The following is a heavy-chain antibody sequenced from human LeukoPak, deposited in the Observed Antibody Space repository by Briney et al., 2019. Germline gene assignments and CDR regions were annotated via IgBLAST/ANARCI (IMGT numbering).Heavy chain of an antibody. D-gene: IGHD3-22*01. Sequence: GASVTVSCKASGGTFSSYAISWVRQAPGQGLEWMGGIIPIFGTANYAQKFQGRVTITADESTSTAYMELSSLRSEDTAVYYCALVGDSSGYYHYFDYWGQGTLVTVSS. CDR1: GGTFSSYA. CDR3: ALVGDSSGYYHYFDY. CDR2: IIPIFGTA. J-gene: IGHJ4*02. V-gene: IGHV1-69*01.